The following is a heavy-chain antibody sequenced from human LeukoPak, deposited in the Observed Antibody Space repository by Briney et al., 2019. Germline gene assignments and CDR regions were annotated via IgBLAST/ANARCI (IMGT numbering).Heavy chain of an antibody. CDR1: GFTSSSYG. Sequence: GRSLRLSCAASGFTSSSYGMHWVRQAPGKGLEWVAVISYDGSNKYYADSVKGRFTISRDNSKNTLYLQMNSLRAEDTAVYYCAKGLRLGEFSLYLSYWGQGTLVTVSS. J-gene: IGHJ4*02. V-gene: IGHV3-30*18. CDR2: ISYDGSNK. D-gene: IGHD3-16*02. CDR3: AKGLRLGEFSLYLSY.